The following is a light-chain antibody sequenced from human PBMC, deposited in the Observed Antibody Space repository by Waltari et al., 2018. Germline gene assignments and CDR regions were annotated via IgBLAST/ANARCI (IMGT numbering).Light chain of an antibody. J-gene: IGLJ2*01. CDR3: CSFAGGNNFEVI. V-gene: IGLV2-23*02. Sequence: QSALTQPASVSGSPGQSITISCTGTSSNVEHYNLASWYQHHPGKAPKLLIYEFSKRPAGISNRFSGSTSGNTASLTISGLQAEDESDYYCCSFAGGNNFEVIFGGGTRLTIL. CDR1: SSNVEHYNL. CDR2: EFS.